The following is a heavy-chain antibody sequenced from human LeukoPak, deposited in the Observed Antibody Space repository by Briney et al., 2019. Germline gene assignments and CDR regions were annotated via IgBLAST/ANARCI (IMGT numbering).Heavy chain of an antibody. D-gene: IGHD2-2*01. J-gene: IGHJ6*04. Sequence: SETLSLTCTVSGVSISSGDYYWSWIRQPPGKGLEWIGNIYYSGNTYYNPSLKSRITISVDTSKNQFSLRLSSVTAADTAVYYCARDKYQLLSYYYGMDVWGKGTAVTVSS. V-gene: IGHV4-30-4*01. CDR3: ARDKYQLLSYYYGMDV. CDR2: IYYSGNT. CDR1: GVSISSGDYY.